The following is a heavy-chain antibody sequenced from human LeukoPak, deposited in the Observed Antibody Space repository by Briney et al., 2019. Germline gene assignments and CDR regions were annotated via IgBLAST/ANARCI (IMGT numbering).Heavy chain of an antibody. V-gene: IGHV3-11*01. D-gene: IGHD2-2*01. CDR1: GFTFSDYY. CDR3: ARVGSHPAYGPDY. CDR2: ISSSGSTI. Sequence: GGSLRLSCAASGFTFSDYYMSWIRQAPGKGLEWVTYISSSGSTIYYADSVKGRFTISRDNAKNSLYLQMNSLRAEDTAVYYRARVGSHPAYGPDYWGQGTLVTVSS. J-gene: IGHJ4*02.